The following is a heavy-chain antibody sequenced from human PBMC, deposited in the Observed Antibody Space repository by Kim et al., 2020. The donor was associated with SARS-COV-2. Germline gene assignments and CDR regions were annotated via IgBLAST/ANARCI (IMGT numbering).Heavy chain of an antibody. CDR1: GFTFDDYA. CDR2: ISWNSGSI. D-gene: IGHD6-13*01. J-gene: IGHJ5*02. Sequence: GGSLRLSCAASGFTFDDYAMHWVRQAPGKGLEWVSGISWNSGSIGYADSVKGRFTISRDNAKNSLYLQMNSLRAEDTALYYCATDQGGIAAAGSWFDPWGQGTLVTVSS. CDR3: ATDQGGIAAAGSWFDP. V-gene: IGHV3-9*01.